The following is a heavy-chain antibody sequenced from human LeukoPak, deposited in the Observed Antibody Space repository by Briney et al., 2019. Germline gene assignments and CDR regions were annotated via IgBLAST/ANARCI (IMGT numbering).Heavy chain of an antibody. Sequence: PGRSLRLSCTAPGFTFGDYAMSCFRQAPGKGLEWFGFIRSKAYGGTTEYAASVKGTFTISRDDSKIIAHLPLNSLKTEDTAVYYCTRYSSGWITLDYWGQGTLVTVSS. V-gene: IGHV3-49*03. CDR2: IRSKAYGGTT. J-gene: IGHJ4*02. CDR1: GFTFGDYA. D-gene: IGHD6-19*01. CDR3: TRYSSGWITLDY.